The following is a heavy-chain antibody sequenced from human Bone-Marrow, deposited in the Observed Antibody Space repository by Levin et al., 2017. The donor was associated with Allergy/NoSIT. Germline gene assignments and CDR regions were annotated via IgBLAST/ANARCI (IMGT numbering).Heavy chain of an antibody. CDR3: ARDRDYYDSSGYDIVYYGMDV. V-gene: IGHV4-30-4*01. J-gene: IGHJ6*02. CDR1: GASISSTDYY. Sequence: SQTLSLTCTVSGASISSTDYYWSWIRQPPGKSLEWIGYIYSSGNTHYNPSLKSRVTMSLDASKNQISLKLNSVTAADTAVYYCARDRDYYDSSGYDIVYYGMDVWGQGTTVTVSS. D-gene: IGHD3-22*01. CDR2: IYSSGNT.